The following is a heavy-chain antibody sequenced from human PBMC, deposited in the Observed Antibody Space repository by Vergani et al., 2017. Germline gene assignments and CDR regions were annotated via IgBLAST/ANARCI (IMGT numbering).Heavy chain of an antibody. CDR2: IYSGGST. CDR1: GFTVSSNY. CDR3: ARADSRYSSSWYYFDY. V-gene: IGHV3-66*02. Sequence: EVQLVESGGGLVQPGGSLRLSCAASGFTVSSNYMSWVRQAPGKGLEWVSVIYSGGSTYYADSVKGRFTISRDNSKNTLYLQMNSLRAEDTAVYYCARADSRYSSSWYYFDYWGQGTLVTVSS. J-gene: IGHJ4*02. D-gene: IGHD6-13*01.